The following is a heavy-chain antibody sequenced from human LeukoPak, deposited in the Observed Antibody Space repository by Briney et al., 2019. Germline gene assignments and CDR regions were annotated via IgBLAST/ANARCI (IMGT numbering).Heavy chain of an antibody. Sequence: GGSLRLSCAASGFTFSSNYMSWVRQAPGKGLEWVSVIYSGGSTYYADSVRGRFTISRDNSKNTLYLQMNSLRAEDTAVYYCARVHCSGGSCYSGLDYWGQGTLVTVSS. V-gene: IGHV3-53*01. D-gene: IGHD2-15*01. CDR2: IYSGGST. CDR1: GFTFSSNY. CDR3: ARVHCSGGSCYSGLDY. J-gene: IGHJ4*02.